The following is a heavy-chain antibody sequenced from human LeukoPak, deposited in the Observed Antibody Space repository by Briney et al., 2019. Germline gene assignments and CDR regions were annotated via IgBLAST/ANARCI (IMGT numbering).Heavy chain of an antibody. V-gene: IGHV4-34*01. J-gene: IGHJ4*02. CDR2: INHSGST. CDR1: GGSFSGYY. Sequence: SETLSLTCAVYGGSFSGYYWSWIRQPPGKGLEWIGEINHSGSTNYNPSLKSRVTISVDTSKNRFSLKLSSVTAADTAVYYCARGWLFSWSYFDYWGQGTLVTVSS. D-gene: IGHD6-13*01. CDR3: ARGWLFSWSYFDY.